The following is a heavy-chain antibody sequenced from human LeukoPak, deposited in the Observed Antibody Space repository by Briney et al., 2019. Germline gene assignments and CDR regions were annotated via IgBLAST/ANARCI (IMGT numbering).Heavy chain of an antibody. CDR3: ARDYPPY. Sequence: PGGSLRLSCAASGFTFSSYSMNWVRQAPGKGLEWVSSISSSSSYIYYADSVKGRFTISRDNAKNTLYLQMNSLSAEDTALYFCARDYPPYLGQGTLVTVSA. CDR2: ISSSSSYI. V-gene: IGHV3-21*01. CDR1: GFTFSSYS. J-gene: IGHJ4*02.